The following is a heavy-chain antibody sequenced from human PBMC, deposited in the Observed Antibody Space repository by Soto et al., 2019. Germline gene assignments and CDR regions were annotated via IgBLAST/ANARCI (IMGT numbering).Heavy chain of an antibody. CDR2: ISSSSSTI. D-gene: IGHD5-18*01. Sequence: EVQLVESGGGLVQPGGSLRLSCAASGFTFSSYSMNWVRQAPGKGLEWVSYISSSSSTIYYADSVKGRFTISRDNAKKSLSLQMNSLRDEDTAVYYCARDAGYSYGPFDYWGQGTLVTVSS. CDR1: GFTFSSYS. V-gene: IGHV3-48*02. CDR3: ARDAGYSYGPFDY. J-gene: IGHJ4*02.